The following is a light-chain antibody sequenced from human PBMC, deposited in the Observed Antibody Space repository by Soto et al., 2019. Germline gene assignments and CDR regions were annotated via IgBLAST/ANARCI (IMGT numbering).Light chain of an antibody. V-gene: IGKV3-20*01. Sequence: EIVLTQSPGTLSLSPGEGATLSCRASQSVRSRYLAWYQQKPGQAPRLLVYGPSSRATDIPDRFSGSGSGTDFTLTISRLEPEDFAVYYCQQYGTSPGTFGQGTKVDIK. CDR2: GPS. CDR3: QQYGTSPGT. J-gene: IGKJ1*01. CDR1: QSVRSRY.